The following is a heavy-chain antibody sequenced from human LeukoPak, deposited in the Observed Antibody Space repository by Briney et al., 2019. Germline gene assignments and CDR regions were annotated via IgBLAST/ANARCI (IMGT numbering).Heavy chain of an antibody. J-gene: IGHJ4*02. V-gene: IGHV3-7*03. CDR1: GFTFNKHW. CDR3: ATLGRNYFDS. CDR2: LKENGTEK. Sequence: QSGGSLRLSCAASGFTFNKHWMSWVRQAPGKGLEWVANLKENGTEKMYVDSVKGRFTVSRDNAKNSLYLQMNSLRAEDTAVYYCATLGRNYFDSWGQGSLVTVSS. D-gene: IGHD2-15*01.